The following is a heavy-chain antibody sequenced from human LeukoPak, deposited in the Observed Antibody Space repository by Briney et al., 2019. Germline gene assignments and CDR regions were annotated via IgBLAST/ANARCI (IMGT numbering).Heavy chain of an antibody. CDR2: INHSGST. J-gene: IGHJ3*02. CDR3: ARYSSGWYVPAGAFDI. V-gene: IGHV4-34*01. CDR1: GGAFSGYY. D-gene: IGHD6-19*01. Sequence: SETPSLTCAVYGGAFSGYYWSWVRQPPGKGGEGIGEINHSGSTNYNPSLKSRVTISVDTSKNQFSLKLSSVTAADTAVYYCARYSSGWYVPAGAFDIWGQGTMVTVSS.